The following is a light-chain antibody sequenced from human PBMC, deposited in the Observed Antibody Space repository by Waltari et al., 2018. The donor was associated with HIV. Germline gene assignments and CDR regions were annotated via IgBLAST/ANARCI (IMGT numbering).Light chain of an antibody. CDR3: QQYYTTPYS. V-gene: IGKV4-1*01. CDR2: WAS. CDR1: QGILFNSNNKNY. Sequence: DIMMTQSPDSLTVSLGERATINCKSSQGILFNSNNKNYLAWYQQRPGQSPRLLIYWASTRGSGVPVRFSGAGSGTNFSLTISNLQPEDVAVYYCQQYYTTPYSFGQGSRLEI. J-gene: IGKJ2*01.